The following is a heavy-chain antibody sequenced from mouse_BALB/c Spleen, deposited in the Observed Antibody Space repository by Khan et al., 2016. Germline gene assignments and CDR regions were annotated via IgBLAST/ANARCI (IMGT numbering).Heavy chain of an antibody. CDR1: GFTFTDYY. CDR3: ARDYYAIDY. J-gene: IGHJ4*01. V-gene: IGHV7-3*02. CDR2: IRNKANGYAT. Sequence: EVELVESGGGLEQPGGSLRLSCATSGFTFTDYYMSWVRQPPGKALEWLGFIRNKANGYATEYSASVKGRFTISRDNSQSTFYLQMNTLRAEDSSTYYCARDYYAIDYWGQGTSVTVSS.